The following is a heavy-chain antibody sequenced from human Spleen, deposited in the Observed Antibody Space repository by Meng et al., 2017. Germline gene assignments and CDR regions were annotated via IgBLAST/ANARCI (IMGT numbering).Heavy chain of an antibody. D-gene: IGHD3-10*01. J-gene: IGHJ4*02. CDR3: ARLTGSHFGF. Sequence: QVQLVESGGGVVQPGRSLRLSCAASGFTFNTFPIPWVSQAPGKGLEWVAVISSGGNNKYYADSVKGRFTISRDSSKNTLYLQMKSLRAEDTAVYFCARLTGSHFGFWGQGTLVTVSS. V-gene: IGHV3-30-3*01. CDR2: ISSGGNNK. CDR1: GFTFNTFP.